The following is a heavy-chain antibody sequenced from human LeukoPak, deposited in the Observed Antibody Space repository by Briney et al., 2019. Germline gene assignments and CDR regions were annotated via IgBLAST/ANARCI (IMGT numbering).Heavy chain of an antibody. D-gene: IGHD4-17*01. CDR3: AKDRLTATKYWSFDL. CDR2: ISGSGGST. CDR1: GFTFSGYA. Sequence: GGSLRLSCAASGFTFSGYAMSWVRQAPGKGLEWVSAISGSGGSTYYADSVKGRFTISRDNSKNTLYLQMNSLRAEDTAVYYCAKDRLTATKYWSFDLWGRGTLASVSS. J-gene: IGHJ2*01. V-gene: IGHV3-23*01.